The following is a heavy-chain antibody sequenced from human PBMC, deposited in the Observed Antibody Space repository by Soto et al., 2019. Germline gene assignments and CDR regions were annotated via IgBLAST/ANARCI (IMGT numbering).Heavy chain of an antibody. CDR1: GGSMSSYY. Sequence: ASETLSLTCAVSGGSMSSYYWSWIRQPPGKGLEWIGYISYSGTTDYNPSLKSRVTISVDTSKNQFSLRLSSMTAADTAVYYCARDPGEWGQGTLVTVSS. CDR2: ISYSGTT. J-gene: IGHJ4*02. D-gene: IGHD3-16*01. V-gene: IGHV4-59*01. CDR3: ARDPGE.